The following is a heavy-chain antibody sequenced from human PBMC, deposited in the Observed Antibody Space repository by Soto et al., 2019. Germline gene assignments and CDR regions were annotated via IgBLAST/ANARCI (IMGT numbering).Heavy chain of an antibody. J-gene: IGHJ6*01. CDR2: INTDNGDA. CDR3: ARDQGYDV. D-gene: IGHD5-12*01. V-gene: IGHV1-3*04. Sequence: GESGYGSCNASGSTLTSYSIHWVRQAPGQGLEWIGWINTDNGDAKYSQKFQGRVTVTRDTSATTAYMEVSSLRSEDTALYYCARDQGYDV. CDR1: GSTLTSYS.